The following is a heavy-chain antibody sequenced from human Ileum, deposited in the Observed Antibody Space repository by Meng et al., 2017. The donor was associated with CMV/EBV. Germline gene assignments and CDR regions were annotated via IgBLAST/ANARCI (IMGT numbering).Heavy chain of an antibody. J-gene: IGHJ4*02. D-gene: IGHD6-6*01. CDR1: GGSIAISNYY. CDR2: IYYNGRT. CDR3: ARDRAARPEY. Sequence: QLQLQESGPGRVKPSETRSLTCSVSGGSIAISNYYWAWVRQAPGKEPEWIGSIYYNGRTYYNPSLNSRVTMSVDTSENQFSLKLTSVTAADTAVYYCARDRAARPEYWGRGLLVTVSS. V-gene: IGHV4-39*07.